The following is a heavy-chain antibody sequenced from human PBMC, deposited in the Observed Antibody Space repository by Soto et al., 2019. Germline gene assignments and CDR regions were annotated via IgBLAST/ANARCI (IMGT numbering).Heavy chain of an antibody. J-gene: IGHJ4*02. D-gene: IGHD1-1*01. CDR1: GYTFTSYG. V-gene: IGHV1-18*01. CDR3: ARDPTGHFIEY. Sequence: QVQLVQSGAEVKKPGASVKVSCKTSGYTFTSYGVAWVRQAPGQGLEWMGWISGYNGNTNYAQKLQGRVTMTTDTSTSTSYMELRSLRSDDTAGYYCARDPTGHFIEYWGQGTLVTVSS. CDR2: ISGYNGNT.